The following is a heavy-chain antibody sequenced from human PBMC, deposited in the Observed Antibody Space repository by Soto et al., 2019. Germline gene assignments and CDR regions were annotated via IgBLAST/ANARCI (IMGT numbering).Heavy chain of an antibody. CDR2: ISSSSSYI. CDR3: ARRNSTGEVLDY. J-gene: IGHJ4*02. V-gene: IGHV3-21*01. D-gene: IGHD7-27*01. Sequence: SLRLSCAASGFTFSSYSMNWVRQAPGKGLEWVSSISSSSSYIYYADSVKGRFTISRDNAKNSLYLQMNSLRAEDTAVYYCARRNSTGEVLDYCGRRTLVIGSS. CDR1: GFTFSSYS.